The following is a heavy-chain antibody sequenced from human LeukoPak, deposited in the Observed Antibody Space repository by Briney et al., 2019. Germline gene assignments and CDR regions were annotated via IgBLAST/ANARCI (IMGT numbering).Heavy chain of an antibody. CDR1: GFTFSSYG. D-gene: IGHD2-15*01. CDR3: AKGAGCSGGSCYPEGPYYFDY. J-gene: IGHJ4*02. V-gene: IGHV3-30*18. CDR2: ISYDGSNK. Sequence: GGSLRLSCAASGFTFSSYGMHWVRQAPGKGLEWVAVISYDGSNKYYADSVKGRFTISRDNSKNTLYLQMNSLRAVDTAVYYCAKGAGCSGGSCYPEGPYYFDYWGQGTLVTVSS.